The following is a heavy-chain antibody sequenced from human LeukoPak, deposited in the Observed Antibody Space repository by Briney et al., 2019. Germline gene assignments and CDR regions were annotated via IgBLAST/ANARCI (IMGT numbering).Heavy chain of an antibody. CDR1: GFTFTSSA. J-gene: IGHJ4*02. V-gene: IGHV1-58*01. CDR3: AADRAGSAYCGGDCYSY. Sequence: SVKVSFKASGFTFTSSAVQWLRQSREQRLEWIGWIVVGSGNTNYAQKFQERVTITRDMSTSTAYMELSSLRSEDTAVYYCAADRAGSAYCGGDCYSYWGQGTLVTVSS. CDR2: IVVGSGNT. D-gene: IGHD2-21*02.